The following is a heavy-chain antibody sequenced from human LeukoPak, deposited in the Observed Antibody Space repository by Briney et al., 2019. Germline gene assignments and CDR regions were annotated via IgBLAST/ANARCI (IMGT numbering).Heavy chain of an antibody. Sequence: SVKVSCTPSNHTFTSNDISWIRQAPGQGHEWMGWISAYNGNTNYAQKLQGRVTMTTDTSTSTAYMELRSLRSDDTAVYYCARGGDYYDSSGPGDYWGQGTLVTVSS. CDR3: ARGGDYYDSSGPGDY. D-gene: IGHD3-22*01. V-gene: IGHV1-18*01. CDR1: NHTFTSND. CDR2: ISAYNGNT. J-gene: IGHJ4*02.